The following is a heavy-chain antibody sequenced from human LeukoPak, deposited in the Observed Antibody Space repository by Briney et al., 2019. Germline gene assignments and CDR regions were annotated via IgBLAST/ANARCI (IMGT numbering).Heavy chain of an antibody. Sequence: ASVKVSCKASGGTFSSYAISWVRQAPGQGLEWMGWMNPNSGNTGYAQKFQGRVTITRNTSISTAYMELSSLRSEDTAVYYCARTLGGTSGWSRARAYFDYWGQGTLVTVSS. V-gene: IGHV1-8*03. D-gene: IGHD6-19*01. CDR2: MNPNSGNT. CDR3: ARTLGGTSGWSRARAYFDY. J-gene: IGHJ4*02. CDR1: GGTFSSYA.